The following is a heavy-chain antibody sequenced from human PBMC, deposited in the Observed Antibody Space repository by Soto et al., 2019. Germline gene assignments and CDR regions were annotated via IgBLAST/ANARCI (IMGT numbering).Heavy chain of an antibody. CDR3: ARSAFDI. V-gene: IGHV1-3*01. Sequence: ASVKVSCKASGYTFTSYAMHWVRQAPGQRLEWMGWINAGNGNTKYPQKFQGRVTITRDTSASTAYMELSSLRSEDTAVYYCARSAFDIWGQGTMVTVSS. CDR1: GYTFTSYA. CDR2: INAGNGNT. J-gene: IGHJ3*02.